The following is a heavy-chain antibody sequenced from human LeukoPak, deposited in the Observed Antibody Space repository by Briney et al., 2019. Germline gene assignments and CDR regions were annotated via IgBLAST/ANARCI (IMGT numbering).Heavy chain of an antibody. J-gene: IGHJ4*02. Sequence: ASVKVSCKASGYTFTGYYMHWVRQAPGQGLEWMGWINPNSGGTNYAQKFQGRVTMTRDTSISTAYMELSRLRSDDTAVYYCARGVPGLTWIQLSEIIYFDYWGQGTLVTVSS. CDR3: ARGVPGLTWIQLSEIIYFDY. V-gene: IGHV1-2*02. CDR2: INPNSGGT. CDR1: GYTFTGYY. D-gene: IGHD5-18*01.